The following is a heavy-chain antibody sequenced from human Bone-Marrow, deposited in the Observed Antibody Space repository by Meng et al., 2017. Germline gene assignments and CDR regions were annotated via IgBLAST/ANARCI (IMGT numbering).Heavy chain of an antibody. J-gene: IGHJ4*02. CDR2: INHSGST. V-gene: IGHV4-34*01. CDR3: ARGLRAARPLLFGY. CDR1: GGSFSGYY. Sequence: QVQLQQWGQRLLQPSETLSLTGAVYGGSFSGYYWSWIRQPPGKGLEWIGEINHSGSTNYNPSLKSRVTISVDTSKNQFSLKLSSVTAADTAVYYCARGLRAARPLLFGYWGQGTLVTVSS. D-gene: IGHD6-6*01.